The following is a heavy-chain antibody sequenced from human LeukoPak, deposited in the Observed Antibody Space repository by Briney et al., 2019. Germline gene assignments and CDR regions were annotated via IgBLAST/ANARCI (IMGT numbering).Heavy chain of an antibody. Sequence: GGSLRLSCAASGFTFSSYSMNWVRQAPGKGLEWVSSISSSSSYIYYADSVKGRFTISRDNAKNSLYLQMNSLRAEDTAVYYCTRGTSQYYDGSGYYAYFDNWGQGTVVTVSS. D-gene: IGHD3-22*01. CDR1: GFTFSSYS. J-gene: IGHJ4*02. V-gene: IGHV3-21*01. CDR2: ISSSSSYI. CDR3: TRGTSQYYDGSGYYAYFDN.